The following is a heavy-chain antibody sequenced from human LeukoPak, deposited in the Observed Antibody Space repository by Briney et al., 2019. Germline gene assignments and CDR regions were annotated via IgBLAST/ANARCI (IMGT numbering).Heavy chain of an antibody. CDR2: ISYDGSDT. V-gene: IGHV3-30*18. CDR3: AKVFVLMRGTPENWFHP. Sequence: GGSLRLSCAASGFTFSSYSMNWVRQAPGKGLEWVAVISYDGSDTYYADSVRGRFIISRDNSKNTLYLQLNSLRVEDTAIYFCAKVFVLMRGTPENWFHPWGQGTLVTVSS. J-gene: IGHJ5*02. D-gene: IGHD1-14*01. CDR1: GFTFSSYS.